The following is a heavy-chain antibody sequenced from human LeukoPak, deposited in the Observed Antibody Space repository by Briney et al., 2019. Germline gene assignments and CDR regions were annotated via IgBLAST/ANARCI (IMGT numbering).Heavy chain of an antibody. CDR3: ARSRVGSYYYDSSGYVDY. D-gene: IGHD3-22*01. J-gene: IGHJ4*02. CDR2: IYYSGST. CDR1: GGSISCSSYY. V-gene: IGHV4-39*01. Sequence: PSETLSLTCTVSGGSISCSSYYWGWIRQPPGKGLEWIGSIYYSGSTYYNPSLKSRVTISVDTSKNQFSLKLSSVTAADTAVYYCARSRVGSYYYDSSGYVDYWGQGTLVTVSS.